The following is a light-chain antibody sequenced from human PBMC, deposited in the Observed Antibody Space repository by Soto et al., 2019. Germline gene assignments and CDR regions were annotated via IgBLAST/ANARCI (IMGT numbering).Light chain of an antibody. J-gene: IGKJ5*01. V-gene: IGKV3-20*01. Sequence: EIVLTQSPGTLSLSPGERATLSCRASQSVGSNSLAWYQQKPGQAPRLLIYGASSRPTGIPDRFSGSGSGTDFTLTISRLEPEDFAVYYCQQYGSSPITFGQGTRLEIK. CDR3: QQYGSSPIT. CDR1: QSVGSNS. CDR2: GAS.